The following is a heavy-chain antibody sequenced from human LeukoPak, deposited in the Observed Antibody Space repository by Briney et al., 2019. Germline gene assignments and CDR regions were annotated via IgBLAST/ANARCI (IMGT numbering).Heavy chain of an antibody. J-gene: IGHJ4*02. Sequence: GGSLRLSCAASGFTFSSYWMSWVRQAPGKGLEWVANIKQDGSEKYYVDSVKGRFTISRDNAKNSLYLQMNSLRAEDTAVYYCASSGGPYDYVWGSQFDHWGQGTLVTVSS. CDR2: IKQDGSEK. D-gene: IGHD3-16*01. CDR1: GFTFSSYW. V-gene: IGHV3-7*01. CDR3: ASSGGPYDYVWGSQFDH.